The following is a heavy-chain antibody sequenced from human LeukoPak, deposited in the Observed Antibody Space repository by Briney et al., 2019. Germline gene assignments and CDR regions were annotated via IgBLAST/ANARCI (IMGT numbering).Heavy chain of an antibody. J-gene: IGHJ3*02. CDR3: GNLRYFDWLSDTPDAFDI. CDR1: GFTFSSYW. Sequence: GGSLRLSCAASGFTFSSYWMSWVRQAPGKGLGWVANIKQDGSEKYYVDSVKGRFTISMDNAKNSLYLQMNSLRAEDTAVYYCGNLRYFDWLSDTPDAFDIWGQGTMVTVSS. CDR2: IKQDGSEK. D-gene: IGHD3-9*01. V-gene: IGHV3-7*03.